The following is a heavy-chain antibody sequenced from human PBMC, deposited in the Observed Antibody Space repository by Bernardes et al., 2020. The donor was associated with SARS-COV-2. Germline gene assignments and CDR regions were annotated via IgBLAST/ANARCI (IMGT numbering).Heavy chain of an antibody. CDR2: IYHSGST. D-gene: IGHD2-15*01. V-gene: IGHV4-30-2*01. CDR3: ARGVGVGDFDY. J-gene: IGHJ4*02. CDR1: GGSISSGGYS. Sequence: SETLSLTRAVSGGSISSGGYSWSWIRQPPGKGLEWIGYIYHSGSTYYNPSLKSRVTISVDRSKNQFSLKLSSVTAADTAVYYCARGVGVGDFDYWGQGTLVTVSS.